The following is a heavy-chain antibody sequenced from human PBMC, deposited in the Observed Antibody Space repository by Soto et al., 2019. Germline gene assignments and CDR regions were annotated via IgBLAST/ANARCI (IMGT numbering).Heavy chain of an antibody. V-gene: IGHV4-39*02. CDR1: GGSINNNNFH. CDR2: IYYTGST. J-gene: IGHJ5*02. D-gene: IGHD6-6*01. CDR3: ATYSTSSGWFDP. Sequence: QLQLQESGPGLVKPSETLSLTCTVSGGSINNNNFHWGWIRQPPGKGLEWIGGIYYTGSTYYNPSLKSQVTISVDTSKNHFSLQVTSVTAADTAVYYCATYSTSSGWFDPWGQGTLVTISS.